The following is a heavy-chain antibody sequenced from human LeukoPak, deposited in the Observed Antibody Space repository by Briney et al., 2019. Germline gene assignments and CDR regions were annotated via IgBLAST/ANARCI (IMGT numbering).Heavy chain of an antibody. J-gene: IGHJ3*02. Sequence: SSETLSLTCVVSGGSISSGDYYWSWIRQPPGKGLEWIGYIYYSGSTYYNPSLKSRVTISVDTSKNQFSLKLSSVTAADTAVYYCAREEVPHGFDIWGQGTMVTVSS. V-gene: IGHV4-30-4*02. CDR2: IYYSGST. CDR1: GGSISSGDYY. CDR3: AREEVPHGFDI.